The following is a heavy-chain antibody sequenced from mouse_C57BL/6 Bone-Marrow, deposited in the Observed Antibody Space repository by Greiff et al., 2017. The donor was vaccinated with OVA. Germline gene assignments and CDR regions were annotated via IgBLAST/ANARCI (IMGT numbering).Heavy chain of an antibody. CDR2: IDPETGGT. J-gene: IGHJ4*01. CDR1: GYTFTDYE. Sequence: QVQLQQSGAELVRPGASVTLSCKASGYTFTDYEMHWVKQTPVHGLEWIGAIDPETGGTAYNQKFKGKAILTADKSSSTAYMELRSLTSEDSAVYYCTRRKGVIYYGNAMDYWGQGTSVTVSS. V-gene: IGHV1-15*01. CDR3: TRRKGVIYYGNAMDY. D-gene: IGHD2-1*01.